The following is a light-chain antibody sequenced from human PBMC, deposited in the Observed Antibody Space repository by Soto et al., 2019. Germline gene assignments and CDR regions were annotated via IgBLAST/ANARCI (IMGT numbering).Light chain of an antibody. V-gene: IGLV1-44*01. CDR3: SSYTSSSTYV. J-gene: IGLJ1*01. CDR2: SNN. Sequence: QSVLTQPPSASGTPGQRVTISCSGSSSNVGSNTVNWYQQLPGTAPKLLIYSNNQRPSGVPDRFSGSKSGTSASLAISGLQSGDEGDYYCSSYTSSSTYVFGTGTKVTVL. CDR1: SSNVGSNT.